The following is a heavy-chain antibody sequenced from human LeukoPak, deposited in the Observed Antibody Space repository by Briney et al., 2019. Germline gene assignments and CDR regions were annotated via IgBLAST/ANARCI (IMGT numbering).Heavy chain of an antibody. CDR3: AKYSSGPGY. J-gene: IGHJ4*02. D-gene: IGHD6-19*01. CDR2: ITGSGSGT. CDR1: GFTFSSYA. Sequence: GGTLRLSCAASGFTFSSYAMSWVRQAPGKGLEWVSGITGSGSGTYYADSVKGQFTISRDNAKNTLYLQMNSLRVEDTAVYYCAKYSSGPGYWGQGTLVTVSS. V-gene: IGHV3-23*01.